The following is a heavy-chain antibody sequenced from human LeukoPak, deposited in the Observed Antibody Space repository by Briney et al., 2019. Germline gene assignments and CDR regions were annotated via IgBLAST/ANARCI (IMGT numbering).Heavy chain of an antibody. D-gene: IGHD6-13*01. J-gene: IGHJ4*02. CDR1: GFTVSSNY. Sequence: PGGSLRLSCAASGFTVSSNYMSWVRQAPGKGLEWVSVIYSGGSTYYADSVKGRFTISRDNSRNTLFLQMNSLRTEDTAVYYCAKDGAMAAAGYYFDYWGQGTPVTVSS. CDR2: IYSGGST. CDR3: AKDGAMAAAGYYFDY. V-gene: IGHV3-53*05.